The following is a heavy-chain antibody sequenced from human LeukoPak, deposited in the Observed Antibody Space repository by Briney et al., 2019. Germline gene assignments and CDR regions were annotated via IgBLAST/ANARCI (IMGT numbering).Heavy chain of an antibody. CDR2: IDSAGES. Sequence: GGSLTLLCALCGLTFSDYDVLGPPHATGKGVEWVSYIDSAGESYYTGSAKSRFTISRENAKNSLYLQMNSLRDGDTAVHYCARVANERVGGVYYFDYWGQGTVVTVSS. CDR1: GLTFSDYD. CDR3: ARVANERVGGVYYFDY. J-gene: IGHJ4*02. D-gene: IGHD1-1*01. V-gene: IGHV3-13*01.